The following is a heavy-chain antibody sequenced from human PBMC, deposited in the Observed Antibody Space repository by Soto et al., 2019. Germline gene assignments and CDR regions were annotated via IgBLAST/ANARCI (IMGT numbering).Heavy chain of an antibody. CDR3: ARLMHYSHSGGSPNSGFDM. CDR1: GYTFTDYF. D-gene: IGHD2-21*01. Sequence: ASVKVSCKASGYTFTDYFIHWVRQAPGQGLEWIGWINPYSGGADLSQRFQGRVTMTRDTSISTAYMEVSSLRSDDTAVFYCARLMHYSHSGGSPNSGFDMWGQGTLFSVSS. V-gene: IGHV1-2*02. CDR2: INPYSGGA. J-gene: IGHJ4*01.